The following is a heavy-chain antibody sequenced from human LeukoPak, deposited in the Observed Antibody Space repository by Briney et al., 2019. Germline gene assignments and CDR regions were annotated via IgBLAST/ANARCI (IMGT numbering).Heavy chain of an antibody. CDR1: GYSFTSYW. CDR2: IYPGDSDT. V-gene: IGHV5-51*01. D-gene: IGHD2-8*01. CDR3: ARYCTNGVCYVAPDDRDAFDI. Sequence: GESLKISCQGSGYSFTSYWIGWVRQMRGKGLEWMGIIYPGDSDTRYSPSFQGQVTISADKSISTAYLQWSSLKASDTAMYYCARYCTNGVCYVAPDDRDAFDIWGQGTMVTVSS. J-gene: IGHJ3*02.